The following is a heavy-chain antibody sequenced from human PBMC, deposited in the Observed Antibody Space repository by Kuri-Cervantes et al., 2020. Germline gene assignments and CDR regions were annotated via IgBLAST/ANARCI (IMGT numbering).Heavy chain of an antibody. Sequence: SETLSLTCTVSGGSISSSSYYWGWIRQPPGKGLEWIGEINHSGSTNYNPSLKSRVTVSVDTSKNQFSLKLSSVTAADTAVYYCARAKTTVTTLFDYWGQGTLVTVSS. CDR3: ARAKTTVTTLFDY. V-gene: IGHV4-39*07. CDR2: INHSGST. J-gene: IGHJ4*02. D-gene: IGHD4-17*01. CDR1: GGSISSSSYY.